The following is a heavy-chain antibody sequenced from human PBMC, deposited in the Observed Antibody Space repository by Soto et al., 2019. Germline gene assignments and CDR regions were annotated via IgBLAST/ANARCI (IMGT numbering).Heavy chain of an antibody. CDR3: AKPEQLLVIPIYYYYGMDV. CDR2: ISGSGGST. V-gene: IGHV3-23*01. D-gene: IGHD6-6*01. Sequence: EVQLLESGGGLVQPGGSLRLSCAASGFTFSSYAMSWVRQAPGKGLKWVSAISGSGGSTYYADSVKGRFTISRDNSKNTLYLQMNSLRAEDTAVYYCAKPEQLLVIPIYYYYGMDVWGQGTTVTVSS. J-gene: IGHJ6*02. CDR1: GFTFSSYA.